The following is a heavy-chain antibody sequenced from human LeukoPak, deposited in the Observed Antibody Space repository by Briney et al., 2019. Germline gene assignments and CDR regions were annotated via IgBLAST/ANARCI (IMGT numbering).Heavy chain of an antibody. J-gene: IGHJ6*03. D-gene: IGHD3-10*01. V-gene: IGHV1-2*02. CDR2: INPNSGGT. Sequence: ASVKVSCKASGYTFTGYYMHWVRQAPGQGLEWMGWINPNSGGTNYAQKLQGRVTMTTDTSTSTAYMELRSLRSDDTAVYYCARVGDYYGSGSCFGYYYYYMDVWGKGTTVTVSS. CDR3: ARVGDYYGSGSCFGYYYYYMDV. CDR1: GYTFTGYY.